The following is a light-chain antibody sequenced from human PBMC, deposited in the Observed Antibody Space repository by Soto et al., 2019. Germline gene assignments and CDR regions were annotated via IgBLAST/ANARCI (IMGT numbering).Light chain of an antibody. CDR3: PSART. CDR1: HDISSY. V-gene: IGKV1-8*01. Sequence: ATRLTQSPSSFSVSTGDRVTITCRANHDISSYLIWDQQKPGKDPKRLIYGASTLQTGVQRRCSGSASGTAFTRTIPFCNLWLSTELQGPSARTFGLGTRAAIK. CDR2: GAS. J-gene: IGKJ1*01.